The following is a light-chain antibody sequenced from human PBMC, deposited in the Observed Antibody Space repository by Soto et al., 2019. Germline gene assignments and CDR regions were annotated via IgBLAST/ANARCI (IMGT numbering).Light chain of an antibody. CDR3: AAWDDSLNGPV. V-gene: IGLV1-36*01. Sequence: QSVLTQPPSVPEAPRQRVTISCSGSSSNIGNNAVNWYQQLPGKAPKLLIYYDDLLPSGVSDRFSGSKSGTSASLAISGLQSEDEADYYCAAWDDSLNGPVFGTGTKVTVL. J-gene: IGLJ1*01. CDR1: SSNIGNNA. CDR2: YDD.